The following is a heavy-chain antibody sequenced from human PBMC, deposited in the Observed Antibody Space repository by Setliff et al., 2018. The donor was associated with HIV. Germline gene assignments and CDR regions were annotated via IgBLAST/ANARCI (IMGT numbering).Heavy chain of an antibody. J-gene: IGHJ3*02. Sequence: ASVKVSCKASGYTFTHYGISWVRQAPGQALEWVGWITSYNGNTNYAQRSQGRVTMTTDTPTSTAYMELRSLTSDGTAVYYCARKDYVDYYDAFDSWGQGTMVTVSS. V-gene: IGHV1-18*01. CDR1: GYTFTHYG. D-gene: IGHD4-17*01. CDR3: ARKDYVDYYDAFDS. CDR2: ITSYNGNT.